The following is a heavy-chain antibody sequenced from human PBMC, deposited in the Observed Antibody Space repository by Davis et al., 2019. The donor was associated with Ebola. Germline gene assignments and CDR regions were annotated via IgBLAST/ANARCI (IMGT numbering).Heavy chain of an antibody. J-gene: IGHJ4*02. CDR2: ISYDGISQ. V-gene: IGHV3-30*18. Sequence: GESLKISCVASGFSISRSGMHWVRQAPGKGLEWVAIISYDGISQYYADSVRGRFTISRDNSKNTLSLQMNSLRAEDTAVYYCAKILHDSSNFDYWGQGTLVTVSS. CDR3: AKILHDSSNFDY. CDR1: GFSISRSG. D-gene: IGHD2/OR15-2a*01.